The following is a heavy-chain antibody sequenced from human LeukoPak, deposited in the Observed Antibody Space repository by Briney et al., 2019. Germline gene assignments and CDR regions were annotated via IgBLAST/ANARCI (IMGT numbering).Heavy chain of an antibody. Sequence: PGGSLRLSCAASGFTYSSYSMNWVRQAPGKGLEWVSSISSSSSYIYYADSVKGRFTISRDNAKNSLFLQMNSLRAEDTAVYYCARFAGYSSAWYWDYWGQGTLVTVSS. CDR2: ISSSSSYI. D-gene: IGHD6-19*01. CDR3: ARFAGYSSAWYWDY. V-gene: IGHV3-21*01. CDR1: GFTYSSYS. J-gene: IGHJ4*02.